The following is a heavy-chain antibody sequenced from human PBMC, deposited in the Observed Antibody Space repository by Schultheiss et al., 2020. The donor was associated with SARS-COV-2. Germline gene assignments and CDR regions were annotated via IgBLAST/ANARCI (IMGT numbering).Heavy chain of an antibody. J-gene: IGHJ6*03. V-gene: IGHV3-23*01. CDR3: ARDGRTTGSYYMDV. D-gene: IGHD4-11*01. Sequence: GGSLRLSCAASGFTFSSYSMNWVRQAPGKGLEWVSAISGSGGSTYYADSVKGRFTISRDNSKNTLYLQMNSLRAEDTAVYYCARDGRTTGSYYMDVWGKGTTVTVSS. CDR1: GFTFSSYS. CDR2: ISGSGGST.